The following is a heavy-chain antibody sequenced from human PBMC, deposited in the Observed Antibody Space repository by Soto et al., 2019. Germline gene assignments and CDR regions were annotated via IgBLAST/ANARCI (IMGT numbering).Heavy chain of an antibody. D-gene: IGHD3-16*01. Sequence: QVQLVESGGGVFKPGGSLRLSWPASGFPLSTYGIPWARQVPGKGLEWVAVISYDGSKKYYADSVKGRFTISRDNSKNTLYLQMNSLRAEDTAVYYCAKGDDYVPDYWGQGTLVTVSS. J-gene: IGHJ4*02. CDR1: GFPLSTYG. CDR2: ISYDGSKK. V-gene: IGHV3-30*18. CDR3: AKGDDYVPDY.